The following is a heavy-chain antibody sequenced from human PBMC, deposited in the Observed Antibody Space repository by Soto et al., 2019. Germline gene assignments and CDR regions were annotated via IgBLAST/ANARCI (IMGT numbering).Heavy chain of an antibody. CDR3: ARLKYPYYYDSSGHRGGDY. J-gene: IGHJ4*02. V-gene: IGHV4-59*08. CDR2: IYYSGST. D-gene: IGHD3-22*01. CDR1: GGSISSYY. Sequence: SETLSLTCTVSGGSISSYYWSWIRQPPGKGLEWIGYIYYSGSTNYNPSLKSRVTISVDTSKNQFSLKLSSVTAADTAVYYCARLKYPYYYDSSGHRGGDYWGQGTLVTVSS.